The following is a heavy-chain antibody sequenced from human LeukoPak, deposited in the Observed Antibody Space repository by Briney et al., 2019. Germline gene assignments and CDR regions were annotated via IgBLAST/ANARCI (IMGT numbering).Heavy chain of an antibody. CDR1: GGSISSSNW. J-gene: IGHJ4*02. CDR2: INHSGST. V-gene: IGHV4-4*02. Sequence: SETLSLTCAVSGGSISSSNWWSWVRQPPGKGLEWIGEINHSGSTNYNPSLKSRVTISVDTSKNQFSLKLSSVTAADTAVYYCARRGSSSWFPWYFDYWGQGTLVTVSS. CDR3: ARRGSSSWFPWYFDY. D-gene: IGHD6-13*01.